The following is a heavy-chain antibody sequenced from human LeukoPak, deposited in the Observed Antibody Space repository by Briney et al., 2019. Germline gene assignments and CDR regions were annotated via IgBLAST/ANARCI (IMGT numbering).Heavy chain of an antibody. D-gene: IGHD2-2*02. Sequence: SGTLCLTCAVSGVSISRGGDYWGWVRQHPGRGLGWIVYIYYRGSTYNNPSLKSRVTISVDTSKNQFSLKLSSVTAADTAVYYCARVAIPGPKVDYGMDVWGQGTTVTVSS. CDR3: ARVAIPGPKVDYGMDV. CDR2: IYYRGST. J-gene: IGHJ6*02. CDR1: GVSISRGGDY. V-gene: IGHV4-31*11.